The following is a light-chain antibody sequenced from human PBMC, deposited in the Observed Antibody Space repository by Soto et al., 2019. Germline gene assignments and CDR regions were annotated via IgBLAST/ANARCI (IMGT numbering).Light chain of an antibody. CDR1: NSDVGGYNY. V-gene: IGLV2-14*01. J-gene: IGLJ2*01. Sequence: QSALTQPASVSGSPGQSITISCTGTNSDVGGYNYVSWYQQHPGKAPKLMIYEVSNRPSGVSNRFSGSKSGNTASLTISGLQAEDEADYYCSSYTSSSLGVFGGGTKLTVL. CDR2: EVS. CDR3: SSYTSSSLGV.